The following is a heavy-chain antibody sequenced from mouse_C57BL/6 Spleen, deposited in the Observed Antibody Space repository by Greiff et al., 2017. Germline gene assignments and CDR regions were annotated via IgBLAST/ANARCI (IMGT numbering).Heavy chain of an antibody. CDR3: TRSYYSNYAWYFDV. D-gene: IGHD2-5*01. CDR1: GYTFTDYE. CDR2: IDPETGGT. V-gene: IGHV1-15*01. J-gene: IGHJ1*03. Sequence: QVQLKESGAELVRPGASVTLSCKASGYTFTDYEMHWVKQTPVHGLEWIGAIDPETGGTASNQKFKGKAILTADKSSSTAYMELRSLTSEDSAVYYCTRSYYSNYAWYFDVWGTGTTVTVSS.